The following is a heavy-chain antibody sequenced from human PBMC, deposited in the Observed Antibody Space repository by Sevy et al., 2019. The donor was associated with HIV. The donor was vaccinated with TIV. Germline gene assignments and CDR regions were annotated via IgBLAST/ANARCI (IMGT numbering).Heavy chain of an antibody. CDR1: GYTFTSYY. CDR2: INPSGGST. J-gene: IGHJ4*02. D-gene: IGHD6-6*01. V-gene: IGHV1-46*01. CDR3: ARVIAARRWGFDY. Sequence: ASVKVSCKASGYTFTSYYMHWVRQAPGQGLEWMGIINPSGGSTSYAQKFQGRVTMARDTSTGTVYMELSSLRSEDTAVYYCARVIAARRWGFDYWGQGTLVTVSS.